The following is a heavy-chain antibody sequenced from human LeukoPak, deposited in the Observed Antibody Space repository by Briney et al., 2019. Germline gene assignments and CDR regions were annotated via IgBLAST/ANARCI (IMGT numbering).Heavy chain of an antibody. V-gene: IGHV4-31*03. CDR2: IYYSGST. CDR3: AATTYGDYGVAFDI. Sequence: SETLSLTCTVSGGSISSGGYYWSWIRQHPGKGLEWIGYIYYSGSTYYNPSLKSRVTISVDTSKNQFSLKLSSVTAADMAVYYCAATTYGDYGVAFDIWGQGTMVTVSS. CDR1: GGSISSGGYY. D-gene: IGHD4-17*01. J-gene: IGHJ3*02.